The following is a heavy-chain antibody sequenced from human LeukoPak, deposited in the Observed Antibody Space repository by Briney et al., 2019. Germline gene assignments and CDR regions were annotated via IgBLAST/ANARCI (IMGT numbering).Heavy chain of an antibody. D-gene: IGHD2-15*01. CDR1: GYTFTSYY. CDR3: ARSSGSTYCSGGSCYSLQH. Sequence: RASVKVSCKASGYTFTSYYMHWVRQAPGQGLEWMGIINPSGGSTSYAQKFQGRVTMTRDTSTSTVYMELSSLRSEDTAVYYCARSSGSTYCSGGSCYSLQHWGQGTLVTVSS. V-gene: IGHV1-46*01. CDR2: INPSGGST. J-gene: IGHJ1*01.